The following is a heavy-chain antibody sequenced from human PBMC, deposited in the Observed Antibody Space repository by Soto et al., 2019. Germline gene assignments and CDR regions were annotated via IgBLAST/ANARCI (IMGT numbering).Heavy chain of an antibody. J-gene: IGHJ4*02. CDR2: ISSSSSYI. V-gene: IGHV3-21*01. Sequence: GGSLRLSCAASGFTFSSYSMNWVRQAPGKGLEWVSSISSSSSYIYYADSVKGRFTISRDNAKNSLYLQMNSLRAEDTAVYYCARDQPAGIHIDYWGQGTLVTVSS. CDR3: ARDQPAGIHIDY. CDR1: GFTFSSYS. D-gene: IGHD2-2*01.